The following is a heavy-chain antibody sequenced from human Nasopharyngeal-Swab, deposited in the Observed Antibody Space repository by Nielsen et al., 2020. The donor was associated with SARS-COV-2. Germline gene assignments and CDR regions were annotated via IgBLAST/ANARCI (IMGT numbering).Heavy chain of an antibody. D-gene: IGHD1-26*01. CDR2: FYYSGIP. V-gene: IGHV4-59*12. CDR3: SREVVGGLVDS. Sequence: SETLSLTCTVSGGSISSYYWSWSRQSPGKGLEWIGYFYYSGIPNYNPSLKSRVTILIDTSKNQFSLKLNSVTAAVTAVYYCSREVVGGLVDSWGQGTLVTVSS. CDR1: GGSISSYY. J-gene: IGHJ4*02.